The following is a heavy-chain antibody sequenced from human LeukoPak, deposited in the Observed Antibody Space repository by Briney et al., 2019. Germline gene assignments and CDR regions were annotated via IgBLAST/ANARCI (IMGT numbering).Heavy chain of an antibody. CDR1: GYTFTSYD. CDR2: VNPNSGNT. J-gene: IGHJ6*02. V-gene: IGHV1-8*01. D-gene: IGHD6-19*01. CDR3: AGSSGWRYGMDV. Sequence: ASVKVSCKASGYTFTSYDINWVRQATGQGLEWMGWVNPNSGNTGYAQKFQGRVTMTRNTSISTAYMELSSLRSEDTAVYYCAGSSGWRYGMDVWGQGTTVTVSS.